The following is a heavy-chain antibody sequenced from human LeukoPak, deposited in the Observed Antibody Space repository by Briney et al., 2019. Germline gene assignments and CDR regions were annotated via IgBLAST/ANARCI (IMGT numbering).Heavy chain of an antibody. Sequence: ASVKVSCKASGYTFTGYYMHWVRQAPGQGLEWMGWINPNSGGTNYAQKFQGRVTMTRDTSISTAYMELSRLRSDDTAVYYCARTVCSGWLEAYYFDYWGQGTLVTVSS. CDR2: INPNSGGT. D-gene: IGHD6-19*01. CDR1: GYTFTGYY. CDR3: ARTVCSGWLEAYYFDY. J-gene: IGHJ4*02. V-gene: IGHV1-2*02.